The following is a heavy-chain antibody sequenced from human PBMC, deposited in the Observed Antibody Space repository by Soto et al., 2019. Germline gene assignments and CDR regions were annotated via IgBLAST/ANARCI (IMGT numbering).Heavy chain of an antibody. Sequence: EVQLVESGGGLVKPGGSLRLSCAASGFTFSSYSMNWVRQAPGKGLEWVSSISSSSSYIYYADSVKGRFTISRDNAKNSLYLQMNSLRAEDTAVYYCARVLEWSWPSDYGMDVWGQGTTVTVSS. CDR3: ARVLEWSWPSDYGMDV. CDR1: GFTFSSYS. D-gene: IGHD3-3*01. J-gene: IGHJ6*02. V-gene: IGHV3-21*01. CDR2: ISSSSSYI.